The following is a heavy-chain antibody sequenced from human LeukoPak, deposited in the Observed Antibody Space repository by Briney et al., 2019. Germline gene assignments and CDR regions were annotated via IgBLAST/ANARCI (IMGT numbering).Heavy chain of an antibody. CDR3: ARVSYDSSGYYRPLYYYGMDV. CDR1: GGPFSGYY. V-gene: IGHV4-34*01. Sequence: SETLPLTCAVHGGPFSGYYWSWIPQPPGKGQEWNGEINHRGRTNYNPSLNSRITISVDTSKNQFSLKLSSVTAADTAVYYCARVSYDSSGYYRPLYYYGMDVWGQGTTVTVSS. D-gene: IGHD3-22*01. CDR2: INHRGRT. J-gene: IGHJ6*02.